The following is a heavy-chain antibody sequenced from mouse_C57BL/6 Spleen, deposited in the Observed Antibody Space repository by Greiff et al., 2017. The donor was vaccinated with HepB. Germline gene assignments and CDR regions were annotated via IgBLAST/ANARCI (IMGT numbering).Heavy chain of an antibody. CDR1: GYTFTSYW. CDR2: IYPGNSDT. J-gene: IGHJ2*01. D-gene: IGHD1-1*01. CDR3: TSSTVVATGFDY. Sequence: VQLQQSGTVLARPGASVKMSCKTSGYTFTSYWMHWVKQRPGQGLEWIGAIYPGNSDTSYNQKFKGKAKLTAVTSASTAYMELSSLTNEDSAVYYCTSSTVVATGFDYWGQGTTLTVSS. V-gene: IGHV1-5*01.